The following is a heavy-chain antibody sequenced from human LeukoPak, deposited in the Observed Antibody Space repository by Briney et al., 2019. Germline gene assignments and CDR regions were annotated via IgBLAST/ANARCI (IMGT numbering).Heavy chain of an antibody. J-gene: IGHJ4*02. V-gene: IGHV3-23*01. D-gene: IGHD5-24*01. Sequence: GGSLRLSCAASGFTFSSYAMSWVRQAPGKGLEWVSAISGSGGSTYYAGSVKGRFTISRDNSKNTLYLQMNSLRAEDTAVYYCATYLRDGSIYYFDYWGQGTLVTVSS. CDR3: ATYLRDGSIYYFDY. CDR1: GFTFSSYA. CDR2: ISGSGGST.